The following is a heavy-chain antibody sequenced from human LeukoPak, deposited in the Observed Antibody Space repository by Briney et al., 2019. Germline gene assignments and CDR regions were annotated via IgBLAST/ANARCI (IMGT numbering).Heavy chain of an antibody. CDR3: VRRSGWSRFDY. CDR2: INHSGST. CDR1: GGSFSGYY. Sequence: SETLSLTCAVYGGSFSGYYWSWIRQPPGKGLEWIGEINHSGSTNYNPSLKSRVTISVDTSKNQFSLKLSSVTAADTAVYYCVRRSGWSRFDYWGQGTLVTVSS. D-gene: IGHD6-19*01. J-gene: IGHJ4*02. V-gene: IGHV4-34*01.